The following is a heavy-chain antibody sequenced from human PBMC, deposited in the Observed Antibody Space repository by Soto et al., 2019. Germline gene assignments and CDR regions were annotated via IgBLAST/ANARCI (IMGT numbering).Heavy chain of an antibody. CDR3: VRAPAAEEPDQITPLIH. V-gene: IGHV3-21*06. D-gene: IGHD1-1*01. CDR1: GFSFSDFS. J-gene: IGHJ1*01. CDR2: ISRFGTFI. Sequence: GGSLRLSCAGSGFSFSDFSINWVRQAPGKGLEWLSSISRFGTFIYYADSLQGRLTISRDNAKNLVFLQIASLRAEDTAIYYCVRAPAAEEPDQITPLIHWGQGTKVTVYS.